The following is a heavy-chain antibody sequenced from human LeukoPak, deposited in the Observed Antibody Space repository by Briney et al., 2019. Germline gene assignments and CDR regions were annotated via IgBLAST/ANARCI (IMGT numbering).Heavy chain of an antibody. V-gene: IGHV1-2*04. J-gene: IGHJ5*02. D-gene: IGHD3-22*01. CDR2: GT. CDR3: ARDASSVYDSSGYYSRWFDP. Sequence: GTNYAQKFQGWVTMTRDTSISTAYMELSRLRSDDTAVYYCARDASSVYDSSGYYSRWFDPWGQGTLVTVSS.